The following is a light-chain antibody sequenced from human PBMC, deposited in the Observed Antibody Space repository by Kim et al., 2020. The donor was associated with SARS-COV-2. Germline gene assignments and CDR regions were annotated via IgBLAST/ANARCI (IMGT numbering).Light chain of an antibody. CDR2: LSSDGGD. J-gene: IGLJ2*01. Sequence: VRLTCTLSSEYSTYAITWHQQRPEKGPRFLVRLSSDGGDTKGDEIPDRFSCSGSGAERYLTISSLQSEDEADYYCQTWGTGIPVAFGGGTQLTVL. CDR1: SEYSTYA. CDR3: QTWGTGIPVA. V-gene: IGLV4-69*01.